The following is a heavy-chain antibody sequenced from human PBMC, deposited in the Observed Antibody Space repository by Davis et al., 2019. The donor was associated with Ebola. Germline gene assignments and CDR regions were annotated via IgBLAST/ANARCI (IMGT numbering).Heavy chain of an antibody. Sequence: PGGSLRLSCAASGFTFSTYAMGWVRQAPGKGLEWVSSIGGGGGSIYYADSVKGRFTISRDNAKNSLYLQMNSLRAEDTAVYYCARRSQQLATYWGQGTLVTVSS. J-gene: IGHJ4*02. V-gene: IGHV3-23*01. CDR1: GFTFSTYA. D-gene: IGHD6-13*01. CDR3: ARRSQQLATY. CDR2: IGGGGGSI.